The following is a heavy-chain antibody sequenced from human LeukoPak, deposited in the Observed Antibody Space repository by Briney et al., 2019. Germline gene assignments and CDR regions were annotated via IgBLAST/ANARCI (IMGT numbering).Heavy chain of an antibody. CDR1: GFTFSSYS. Sequence: PGGSLRLSCAASGFTFSSYSMNWVRQAPGKGLEWVSSISSSSSYIYYADSVKGRFTISRDNAKNSLYLQMNSLRAEDTAVYYCARDLGRGYSYGFDYWGQGTLVTVSS. J-gene: IGHJ4*02. D-gene: IGHD5-18*01. CDR3: ARDLGRGYSYGFDY. CDR2: ISSSSSYI. V-gene: IGHV3-21*01.